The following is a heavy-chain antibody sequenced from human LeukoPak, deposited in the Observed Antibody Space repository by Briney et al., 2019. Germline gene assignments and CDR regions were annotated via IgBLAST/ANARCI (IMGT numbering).Heavy chain of an antibody. CDR2: INHSGST. V-gene: IGHV4-34*01. CDR3: ARANKQWLVLIDY. D-gene: IGHD6-19*01. Sequence: PSETLSLTCAVYGGSFSGYYWSWIRQPPGKGLERIGEINHSGSTNYNPSLKSRVTISVDTSKNQFSLKLSSVTAADTAVYYCARANKQWLVLIDYWGQGTLVTVSS. CDR1: GGSFSGYY. J-gene: IGHJ4*02.